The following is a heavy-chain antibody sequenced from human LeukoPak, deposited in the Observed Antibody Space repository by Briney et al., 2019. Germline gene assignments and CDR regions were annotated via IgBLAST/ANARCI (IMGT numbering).Heavy chain of an antibody. CDR1: GFTFSSYS. CDR2: ISSSSSYI. D-gene: IGHD3-3*01. Sequence: PGGSLRLSCAASGFTFSSYSMNWVRQAPGKGLEWVSSISSSSSYIYYADSVKGRFTISRDNAKNSLYLQMNSLRAEDTAVYYCARTDFWSGYYHFDYWGQGTLVTVSS. J-gene: IGHJ4*02. CDR3: ARTDFWSGYYHFDY. V-gene: IGHV3-21*01.